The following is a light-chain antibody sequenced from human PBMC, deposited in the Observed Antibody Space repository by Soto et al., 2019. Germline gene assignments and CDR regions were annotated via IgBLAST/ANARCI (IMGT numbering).Light chain of an antibody. Sequence: EIVLTQSPGTLSLSPGERATLSCRASQSVSSSYLAWYQQKPGQAPRLLIYGSSSRATGIPDRFSGSGSGTDFTLTISRMEPEDVEVYYCQHYDSSPPRFTFGPGTKVDIK. V-gene: IGKV3-20*01. CDR3: QHYDSSPPRFT. CDR2: GSS. J-gene: IGKJ3*01. CDR1: QSVSSSY.